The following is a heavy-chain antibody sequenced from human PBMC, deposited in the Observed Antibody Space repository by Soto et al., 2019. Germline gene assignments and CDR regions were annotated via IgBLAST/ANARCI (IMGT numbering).Heavy chain of an antibody. CDR1: GVSISSHDW. J-gene: IGHJ4*02. V-gene: IGHV4-4*02. CDR3: ATRDSSGFY. D-gene: IGHD6-25*01. CDR2: SHQSGNT. Sequence: QVQLQESGPGLVKPSGTLSLTCAVSGVSISSHDWWTWVRQPPGKGLEWIGESHQSGNTNYNSSLESRVTILVDKSKNQFSLKLTSVTVADTAVYYCATRDSSGFYWGQGTLVTVSS.